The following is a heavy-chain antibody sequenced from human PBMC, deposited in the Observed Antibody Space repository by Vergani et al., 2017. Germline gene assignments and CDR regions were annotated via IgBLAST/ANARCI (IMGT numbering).Heavy chain of an antibody. Sequence: EVQLVESGGGLVKRGGSLRLSCAASGFIFDDYTMHWVRQAPGKGLEWVSLISWDGRTTYYADSVKGRFTISRDNSKNSLYLQMNSLRTEDTALYYCAKIGGGAQIDYWGQGTLVTVSS. D-gene: IGHD1-26*01. V-gene: IGHV3-43*01. CDR2: ISWDGRTT. CDR1: GFIFDDYT. J-gene: IGHJ4*02. CDR3: AKIGGGAQIDY.